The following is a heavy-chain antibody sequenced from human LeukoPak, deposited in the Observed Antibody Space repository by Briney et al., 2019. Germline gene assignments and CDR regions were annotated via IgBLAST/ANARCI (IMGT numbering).Heavy chain of an antibody. J-gene: IGHJ4*02. D-gene: IGHD3-16*01. Sequence: SETLSLTCSVSGGSISRYYWSWIRLPPGKGLEWIGYIFHSGTTSYSPSLKSRVTISIDTSKNQFSLKLNSVSAADTAVYYCARDLGWGSPPHYWGQGTLVTVST. CDR3: ARDLGWGSPPHY. CDR1: GGSISRYY. V-gene: IGHV4-59*01. CDR2: IFHSGTT.